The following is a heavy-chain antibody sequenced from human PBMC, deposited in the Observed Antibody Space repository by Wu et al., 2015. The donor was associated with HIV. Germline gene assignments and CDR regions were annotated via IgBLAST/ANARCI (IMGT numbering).Heavy chain of an antibody. V-gene: IGHV1-69*01. J-gene: IGHJ3*02. Sequence: QVQLVQSGAEVKKPGASVKVSCKASGGTFSNHAISWVRQAPGQGLEWIGGIIRMLGTTKYAQKFQGRVTITADESTSTAYMELSSLKSEDTAVYYCARDYYDSSAYWAFDIWGQGTMVTVSS. CDR2: IIRMLGTT. CDR3: ARDYYDSSAYWAFDI. D-gene: IGHD3-22*01. CDR1: GGTFSNHA.